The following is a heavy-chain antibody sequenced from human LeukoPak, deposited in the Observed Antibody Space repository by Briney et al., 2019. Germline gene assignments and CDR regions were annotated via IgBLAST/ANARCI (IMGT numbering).Heavy chain of an antibody. CDR2: IGTAGAA. CDR1: GFTLSYYD. J-gene: IGHJ6*02. CDR3: ARRGPCSDTSCPNAMDV. Sequence: GGSLRLSCAASGFTLSYYDMHWVRQAKGKGLEWVSAIGTAGAAYYPGSVKGRFTISRDNAKNSLYLDMNSLRAGDTAVYYCARRGPCSDTSCPNAMDVWGQGTTVTVSS. V-gene: IGHV3-13*01. D-gene: IGHD2-2*01.